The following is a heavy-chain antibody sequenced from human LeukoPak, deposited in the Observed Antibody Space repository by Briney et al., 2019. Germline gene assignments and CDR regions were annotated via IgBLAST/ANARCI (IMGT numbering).Heavy chain of an antibody. CDR1: GFTLSSYW. D-gene: IGHD3-10*01. CDR3: ARDWVAGVPFDAFDI. V-gene: IGHV3-7*01. CDR2: VKEDGSEK. J-gene: IGHJ3*02. Sequence: GGSLRLSCAASGFTLSSYWMSWVRQAPGKGLEWVANVKEDGSEKYYVDSVEGRFTISRDNAKNSLYLHMNSLTAEDTAMYYCARDWVAGVPFDAFDIWGQGTMVSVSS.